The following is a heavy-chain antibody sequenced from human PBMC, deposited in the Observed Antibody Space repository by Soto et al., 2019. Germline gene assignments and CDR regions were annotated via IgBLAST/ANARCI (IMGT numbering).Heavy chain of an antibody. CDR3: ARWVGATNYYYYGMDV. Sequence: QVQLVQSGAEVKKPGSSVKVSCKASGGTFSSYAISWVRQAPGQGLEWMGGIIPILGTANYAQKFQGRVTITADESTSTAYMELSSLRSEDTAVYYCARWVGATNYYYYGMDVWGQGTTVTVSS. D-gene: IGHD1-26*01. J-gene: IGHJ6*02. CDR2: IIPILGTA. V-gene: IGHV1-69*01. CDR1: GGTFSSYA.